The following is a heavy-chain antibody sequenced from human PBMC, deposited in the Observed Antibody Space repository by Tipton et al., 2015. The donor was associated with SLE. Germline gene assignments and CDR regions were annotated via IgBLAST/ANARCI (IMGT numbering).Heavy chain of an antibody. V-gene: IGHV4-39*07. CDR2: IYYSGST. Sequence: TLSLTCTVSGGSISSSSYYWGWIRQPPGKGLEWIGSIYYSGSTYYNPSLKSRVTISVDTSKNQFSLKLSSVTAADTAVYYCARDRGYYFTHYYFDYWGQGTLVTVSA. D-gene: IGHD2/OR15-2a*01. CDR1: GGSISSSSYY. CDR3: ARDRGYYFTHYYFDY. J-gene: IGHJ4*02.